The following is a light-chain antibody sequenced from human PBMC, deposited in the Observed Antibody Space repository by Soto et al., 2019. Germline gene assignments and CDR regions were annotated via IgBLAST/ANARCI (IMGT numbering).Light chain of an antibody. CDR1: SSDVGSYNR. CDR2: EVS. J-gene: IGLJ3*02. Sequence: QSALTQPPSVSGSPGQSVTISCTGTSSDVGSYNRVSWYQQPPGTAPKLTIYEVSNRPSGVPDRFSGSKSGNTASLTISGLQAEDEADYYCSSFTSSSTWVFGGGTKLTVL. CDR3: SSFTSSSTWV. V-gene: IGLV2-18*02.